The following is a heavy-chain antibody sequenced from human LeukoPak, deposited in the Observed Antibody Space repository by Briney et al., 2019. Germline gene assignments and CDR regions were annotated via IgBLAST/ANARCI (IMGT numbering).Heavy chain of an antibody. D-gene: IGHD2-8*01. Sequence: GSSVKVSCKSSGYTFTRYGISWVRQAPGQGLDWMGWTSGENGHTDYPQQLQGRVTMTTDTPTCTAYSELRSLTSDDTAVYYCARLAPDRVLRVDYNSYMDVWGKGTTVTVPS. J-gene: IGHJ6*03. CDR2: TSGENGHT. V-gene: IGHV1-18*01. CDR1: GYTFTRYG. CDR3: ARLAPDRVLRVDYNSYMDV.